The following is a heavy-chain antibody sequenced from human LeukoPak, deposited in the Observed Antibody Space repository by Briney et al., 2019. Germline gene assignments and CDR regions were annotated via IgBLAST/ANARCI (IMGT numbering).Heavy chain of an antibody. J-gene: IGHJ5*02. V-gene: IGHV4-39*07. Sequence: SETLSLTCTVSGGSISGSSYYWGWIRQPPGKGLEWIGSIYYSGSTYYNPSLKSRVTISVDTSKNQFSLKLSSVTAADTAVYYCARTNLWAGFRFDPWGQGTLVTVSS. D-gene: IGHD3/OR15-3a*01. CDR3: ARTNLWAGFRFDP. CDR1: GGSISGSSYY. CDR2: IYYSGST.